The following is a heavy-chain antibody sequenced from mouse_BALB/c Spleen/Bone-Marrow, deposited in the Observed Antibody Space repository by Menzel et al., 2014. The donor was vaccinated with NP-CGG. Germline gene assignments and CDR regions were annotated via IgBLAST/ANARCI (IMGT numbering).Heavy chain of an antibody. CDR2: IDPANGNT. CDR3: ARSGGYGNYSAWFAY. Sequence: DVQLQESGAELVKPGASVRLSCTASGFNIKDTYMHWVKQRPEQGLEWIGRIDPANGNTKYDPKFQGKATITADTSSNTAYLQLSSLTSEDTAVYYCARSGGYGNYSAWFAYWGQGTQVTVSA. J-gene: IGHJ3*01. D-gene: IGHD2-10*02. V-gene: IGHV14-3*02. CDR1: GFNIKDTY.